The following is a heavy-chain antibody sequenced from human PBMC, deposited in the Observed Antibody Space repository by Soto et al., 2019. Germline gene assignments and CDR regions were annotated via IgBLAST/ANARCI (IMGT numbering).Heavy chain of an antibody. Sequence: EVQLVESGGGLVKPGGSLRLSCAASGFTFSNAWMNWVRQAPGKGLEWVGRIKSKTDGGTTDYAAPVKGRFTISRDDSKNTLYLQMNSLKTEDTAVYYSTTDPNNKYSSSWYAAFYYYYGMDVWGQGTTVTVSS. D-gene: IGHD6-13*01. J-gene: IGHJ6*02. CDR2: IKSKTDGGTT. CDR1: GFTFSNAW. V-gene: IGHV3-15*07. CDR3: TTDPNNKYSSSWYAAFYYYYGMDV.